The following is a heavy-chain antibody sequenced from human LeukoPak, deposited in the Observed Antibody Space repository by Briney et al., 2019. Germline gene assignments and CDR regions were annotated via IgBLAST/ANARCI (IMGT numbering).Heavy chain of an antibody. CDR2: ITDSGDTT. V-gene: IGHV3-23*01. D-gene: IGHD2-2*01. CDR3: AKDGALSTSWYFYCDY. Sequence: GGSLRLSCAASGFTFSSFAMSWVRQAPGKGLEWVSTITDSGDTTYSADSVKSRFTISRDNSKNTLYLQMNSLRAEDTAIYYCAKDGALSTSWYFYCDYWGQGTLVTVSS. CDR1: GFTFSSFA. J-gene: IGHJ4*02.